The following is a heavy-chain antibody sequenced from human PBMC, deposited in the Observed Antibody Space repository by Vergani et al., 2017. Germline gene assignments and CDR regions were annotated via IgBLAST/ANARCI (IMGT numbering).Heavy chain of an antibody. D-gene: IGHD3-10*01. CDR3: GRVADFDGLGSRLLDL. CDR1: GGSMSGYY. CDR2: MYHSGST. J-gene: IGHJ5*02. Sequence: QVRLQESGPGLVKPSETLSLTCSVSGGSMSGYYWSWIRQPPGKELEWIGYMYHSGSTNYNPSHETPVTISGDTSKIQFALKLNSVTAADTAEYYCGRVADFDGLGSRLLDLWGQGILVTVSS. V-gene: IGHV4-59*01.